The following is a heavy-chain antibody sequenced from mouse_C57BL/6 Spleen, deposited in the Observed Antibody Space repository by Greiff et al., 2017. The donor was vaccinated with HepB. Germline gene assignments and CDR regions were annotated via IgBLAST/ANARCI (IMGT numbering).Heavy chain of an antibody. CDR1: GYTFTSYD. D-gene: IGHD1-1*01. J-gene: IGHJ1*03. V-gene: IGHV1-85*01. CDR3: ARDGYYGSSHYWYFDD. CDR2: IYPRDGST. Sequence: QVQLQQSGPELVKPGASVKLSCKASGYTFTSYDINWVKQRPGQGLEWIGWIYPRDGSTKYNEKFKGKATLTVDTSASTAYMELHSLTSEDSAVYFCARDGYYGSSHYWYFDDWGTGTTVTVSS.